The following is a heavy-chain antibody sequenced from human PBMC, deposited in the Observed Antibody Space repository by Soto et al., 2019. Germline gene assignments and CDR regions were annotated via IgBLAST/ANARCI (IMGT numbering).Heavy chain of an antibody. CDR1: GFTFSGYA. V-gene: IGHV3-30-3*01. D-gene: IGHD3-22*01. CDR2: ISYDGSNK. J-gene: IGHJ3*02. Sequence: GGSLRLSCAASGFTFSGYAMHWVRQAPGKGLEWVAVISYDGSNKYYADSVKGRFTISRDNSKNTLYLQMNSLRAEDTAVYYCAXAPYYYDSSGYYGAFDIWGQGTMVTVSS. CDR3: AXAPYYYDSSGYYGAFDI.